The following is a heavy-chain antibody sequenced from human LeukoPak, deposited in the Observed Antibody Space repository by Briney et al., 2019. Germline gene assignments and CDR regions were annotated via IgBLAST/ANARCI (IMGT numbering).Heavy chain of an antibody. D-gene: IGHD1-20*01. CDR2: MNTKSGNT. CDR1: GYSFSSHD. V-gene: IGHV1-8*02. J-gene: IGHJ5*02. Sequence: ASVKVSCKASGYSFSSHDINWVRQATGQGLEWMGWMNTKSGNTGYAQKLQGRVTMSMDTSITTAYMELTSLRSEDTAVYYCARDRITGTETENWFDPWGQGTLVTVSS. CDR3: ARDRITGTETENWFDP.